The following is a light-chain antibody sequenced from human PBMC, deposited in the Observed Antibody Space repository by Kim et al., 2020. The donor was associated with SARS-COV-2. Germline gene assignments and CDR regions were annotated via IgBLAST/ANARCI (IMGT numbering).Light chain of an antibody. J-gene: IGKJ5*01. CDR2: GAS. V-gene: IGKV3-20*01. CDR3: QRYESSPPIT. Sequence: EIVLTQSPGTLSLSPGERASLSCRASRTVSSESVAWYQQKPGQPPRLLIYGASSRASGIPDRCSGSGSGTDFTLTSSRLEPEDFAVYYCQRYESSPPITFGQGTRLEIK. CDR1: RTVSSES.